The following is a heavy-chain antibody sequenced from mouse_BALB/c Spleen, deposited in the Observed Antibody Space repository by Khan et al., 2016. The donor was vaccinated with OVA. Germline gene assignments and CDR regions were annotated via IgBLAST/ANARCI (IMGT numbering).Heavy chain of an antibody. CDR3: ASYRYDYFAY. V-gene: IGHV1-87*01. J-gene: IGHJ2*01. D-gene: IGHD2-14*01. CDR2: IYPGDGDT. Sequence: VQLQQSGAELARPGASVKLSCKASGYTFTTYWMQWVKQRPGQGLEWIGTIYPGDGDTRYTQKFKGKATLTADKSSSTAYMQLNSLASEDSAVYYCASYRYDYFAYWGQGTTLTVSS. CDR1: GYTFTTYW.